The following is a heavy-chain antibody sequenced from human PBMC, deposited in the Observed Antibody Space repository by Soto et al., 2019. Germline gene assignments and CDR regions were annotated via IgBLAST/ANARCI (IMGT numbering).Heavy chain of an antibody. CDR3: SAEYDYRPYYYRDV. V-gene: IGHV1-2*04. J-gene: IGHJ6*03. Sequence: VKVSCKASGYSFPGNSMHWVRQAPGQGLEWMGWINPNSGGTNYAQKFQGWVTITRDTSISTAYMELSRLRSDDTAVYYWSAEYDYRPYYYRDVWGKGTTVTVSS. CDR1: GYSFPGNS. D-gene: IGHD3-16*01. CDR2: INPNSGGT.